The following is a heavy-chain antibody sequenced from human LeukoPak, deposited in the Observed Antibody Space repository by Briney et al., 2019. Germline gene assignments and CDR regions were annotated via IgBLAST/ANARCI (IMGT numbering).Heavy chain of an antibody. CDR3: ARDVRGSVTSYFYYYMDV. J-gene: IGHJ6*03. CDR2: IKQDGSEK. D-gene: IGHD5-18*01. Sequence: GGSLRLSCAASGFTFSSYWMSWVRQAPGKGLEWVANIKQDGSEKYSVDSVKGRFTISRDNAKNSLYLQMNSLRTEETAVYYCARDVRGSVTSYFYYYMDVWGKGTTVTVSS. V-gene: IGHV3-7*01. CDR1: GFTFSSYW.